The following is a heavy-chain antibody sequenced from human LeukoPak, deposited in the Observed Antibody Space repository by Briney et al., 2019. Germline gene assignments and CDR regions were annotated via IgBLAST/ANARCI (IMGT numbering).Heavy chain of an antibody. CDR2: ISSSSSTI. D-gene: IGHD1-26*01. Sequence: PGGSLRLSCAASGFTFSSYSMNWVRQAPGKGLEWVSYISSSSSTIYYADSVKGRFTISRDNAKNSLYLQMNSLRAEDTAVYYCARVRGDQGSFFDYWGQGTLVTVSS. V-gene: IGHV3-48*04. CDR3: ARVRGDQGSFFDY. J-gene: IGHJ4*02. CDR1: GFTFSSYS.